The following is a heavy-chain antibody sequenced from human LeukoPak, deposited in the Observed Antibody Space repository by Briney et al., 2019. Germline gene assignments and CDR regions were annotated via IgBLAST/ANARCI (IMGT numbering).Heavy chain of an antibody. J-gene: IGHJ4*02. D-gene: IGHD3-3*01. CDR3: ASLIFGVAYFDY. Sequence: GGSLRLSCAASGFTFSSYWMSWVRQAPGKGLEWVANIKQDGSEKYYVDSVKGRFTISRDNAKNSLYLQMNSLRAKDTAVYYCASLIFGVAYFDYWGQGTLVTVSS. CDR1: GFTFSSYW. V-gene: IGHV3-7*01. CDR2: IKQDGSEK.